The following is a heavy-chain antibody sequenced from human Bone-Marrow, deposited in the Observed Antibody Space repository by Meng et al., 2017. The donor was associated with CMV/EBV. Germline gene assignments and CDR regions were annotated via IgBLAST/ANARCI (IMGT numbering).Heavy chain of an antibody. D-gene: IGHD3-3*01. Sequence: GESLKISCAVSGFTFSSYSMNWVRQAPGKGLEWVSYISSSSSTIYYADSVKGRFTISRDNAKHSLYLQMNSLRAEDTAVYYCARDRWDYDFWSGYPTFDYWGQGTLVTVSS. V-gene: IGHV3-48*04. CDR1: GFTFSSYS. CDR3: ARDRWDYDFWSGYPTFDY. CDR2: ISSSSSTI. J-gene: IGHJ4*02.